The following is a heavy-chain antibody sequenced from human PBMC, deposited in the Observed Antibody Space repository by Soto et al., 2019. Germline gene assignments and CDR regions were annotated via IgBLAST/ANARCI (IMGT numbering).Heavy chain of an antibody. CDR1: GGTFSSYA. CDR2: IIPIFGTA. D-gene: IGHD2-2*03. CDR3: ARGMDIVVVPAAIFNYGMDV. J-gene: IGHJ6*02. V-gene: IGHV1-69*13. Sequence: RASVKVSCKASGGTFSSYAISWVRQAPGQGLEWMGGIIPIFGTANYAQKFQGRVTITADESTSTAYMELSSLRSEYTAVYYCARGMDIVVVPAAIFNYGMDVWGQGTTVTVSS.